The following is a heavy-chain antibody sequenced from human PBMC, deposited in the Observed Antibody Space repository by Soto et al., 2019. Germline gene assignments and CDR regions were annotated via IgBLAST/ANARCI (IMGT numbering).Heavy chain of an antibody. V-gene: IGHV4-59*01. CDR3: ARAVLPATAPFDY. CDR1: GGSISNYY. D-gene: IGHD2-2*01. CDR2: IYYSGST. J-gene: IGHJ4*02. Sequence: QVQLQESGPRLVKPSETLSLTCIASGGSISNYYWSWIRQPPGKGLEWIGYIYYSGSTNYNPSLQSRVTISVDTSKNQFSLKLSSVTAADTAVYYCARAVLPATAPFDYWGQGTLVTVSS.